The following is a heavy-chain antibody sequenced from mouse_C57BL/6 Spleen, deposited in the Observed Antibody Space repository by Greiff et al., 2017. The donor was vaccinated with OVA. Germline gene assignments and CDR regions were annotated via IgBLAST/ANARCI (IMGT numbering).Heavy chain of an antibody. CDR1: GYAFTNYL. J-gene: IGHJ2*01. CDR2: INPGSGGT. V-gene: IGHV1-54*01. CDR3: ARRDHAYYFDY. Sequence: VQLQESGAELVRPGTSVKVSCKASGYAFTNYLIEWVKQRPGQGLEWIGVINPGSGGTNYNEKFKGKATLTADKSSSTAYMQLSSLTSEDSAVYFCARRDHAYYFDYWGQGTTLTVSS.